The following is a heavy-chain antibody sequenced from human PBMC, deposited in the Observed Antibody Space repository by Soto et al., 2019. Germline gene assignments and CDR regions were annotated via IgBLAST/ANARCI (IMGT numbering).Heavy chain of an antibody. CDR1: GFPFGNAW. CDR2: IKSKTDGGTT. D-gene: IGHD6-13*01. V-gene: IGHV3-15*01. J-gene: IGHJ4*02. Sequence: GGSLRLSCEASGFPFGNAWRSWARQAPGKGLGWVGRIKSKTDGGTTDYAAPVKGRFTISRDDSKNTLYLQMNSLKTEDTAVYYCTTDNQQYSSSWYFDYWGQGTLVTVSS. CDR3: TTDNQQYSSSWYFDY.